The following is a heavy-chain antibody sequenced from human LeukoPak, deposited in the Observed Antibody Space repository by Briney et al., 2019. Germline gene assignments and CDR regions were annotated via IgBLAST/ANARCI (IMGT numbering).Heavy chain of an antibody. CDR1: GFTSSSYG. J-gene: IGHJ1*01. V-gene: IGHV3-30*03. CDR2: ISYDGSNK. Sequence: GGSLRLSCAASGFTSSSYGMHWVRQAPGKGLEWVAVISYDGSNKYYADSVKGRSTISRDNSKNTLYLQMNSLRAEDTAVYYCAVYGDYGYFQHWGQGTLVTVSS. CDR3: AVYGDYGYFQH. D-gene: IGHD4-17*01.